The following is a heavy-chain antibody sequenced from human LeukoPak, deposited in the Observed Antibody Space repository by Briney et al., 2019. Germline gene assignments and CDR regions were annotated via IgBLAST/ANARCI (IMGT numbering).Heavy chain of an antibody. D-gene: IGHD6-13*01. V-gene: IGHV3-7*04. J-gene: IGHJ4*02. CDR2: INEDGSEK. Sequence: GGSLRLSCAVSGFTFSRYWMNGVRQAPGKGLEWLANINEDGSEKHYVDSVEGRFTVSRDNGENSVFLQMNSLKVEDAAVYYCARGLRTAAGLDYWGQGTLVTASS. CDR3: ARGLRTAAGLDY. CDR1: GFTFSRYW.